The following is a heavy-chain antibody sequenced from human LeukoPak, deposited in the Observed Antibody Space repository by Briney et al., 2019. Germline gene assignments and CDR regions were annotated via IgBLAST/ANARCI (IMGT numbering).Heavy chain of an antibody. Sequence: SETLSLTCAVYGGSFSGYYWSWIRQPPGKGLEWIGEINHSGSTNYNPSLKSRVTISVDTSKNQFSLKLSSVTAADTAVYYCARRSGWLLPQGAFDIWGQGTMVTVSS. CDR2: INHSGST. V-gene: IGHV4-34*01. J-gene: IGHJ3*02. D-gene: IGHD3-22*01. CDR3: ARRSGWLLPQGAFDI. CDR1: GGSFSGYY.